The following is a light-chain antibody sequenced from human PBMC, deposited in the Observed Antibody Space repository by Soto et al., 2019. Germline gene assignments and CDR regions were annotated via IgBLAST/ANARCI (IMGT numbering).Light chain of an antibody. CDR1: QTISNW. CDR3: EQYDSCSFT. CDR2: DAS. J-gene: IGKJ3*01. Sequence: DIQMTQSPSTLSGSVGDRVTITCRASQTISNWLAWYQQKPGKVPKLLIYDASNLECGVQSRFSGSGSGTEFSLSIGSLQPEDFATYHCEQYDSCSFTFGPGTKVDVK. V-gene: IGKV1-5*01.